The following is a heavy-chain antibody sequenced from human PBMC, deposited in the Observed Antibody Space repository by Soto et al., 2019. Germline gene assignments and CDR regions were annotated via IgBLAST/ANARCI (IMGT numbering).Heavy chain of an antibody. CDR3: AKDGGYSSSWLDY. D-gene: IGHD6-13*01. CDR1: GFTFSSYA. Sequence: EVQLLESGGGLVQPGGSLRLSCAASGFTFSSYARSWVRQAPGKGLEWVSAISGSGGSTYYADSVKGRFTISRDNSKNTLYLQMNSLRAEDTAVYYCAKDGGYSSSWLDYWGQGTLVTVSS. CDR2: ISGSGGST. V-gene: IGHV3-23*01. J-gene: IGHJ4*02.